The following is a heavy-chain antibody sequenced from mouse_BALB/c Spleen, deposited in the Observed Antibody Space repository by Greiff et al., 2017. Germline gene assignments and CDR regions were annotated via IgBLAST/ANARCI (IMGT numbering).Heavy chain of an antibody. CDR2: ISSGGSYT. D-gene: IGHD1-3*01. CDR3: ARASGNLYFDY. J-gene: IGHJ2*01. V-gene: IGHV5-9-4*01. Sequence: DVHLVESGGGLVKPGGSLKLSCAASGFTFSSYAMSWVRQSPEKRLEWVAEISSGGSYTYYPDTVTGRFTISRDNAKNTLYLEMSSLRSEDTAMYYCARASGNLYFDYWGQGTTLTVSS. CDR1: GFTFSSYA.